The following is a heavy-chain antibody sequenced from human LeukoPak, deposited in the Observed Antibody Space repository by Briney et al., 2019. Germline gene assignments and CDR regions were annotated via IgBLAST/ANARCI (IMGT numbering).Heavy chain of an antibody. V-gene: IGHV4-59*12. Sequence: PSETLSLTCTVSGGSISSYYWSWIRQPPGKGLEWIGYIYYSGSTNYNPSLKSRVTISVDTSKNQFSLKLSSVTAADTAVYYCARAGAGYYDSSGYYDYWGQGTLVTVSS. J-gene: IGHJ4*02. CDR1: GGSISSYY. CDR2: IYYSGST. CDR3: ARAGAGYYDSSGYYDY. D-gene: IGHD3-22*01.